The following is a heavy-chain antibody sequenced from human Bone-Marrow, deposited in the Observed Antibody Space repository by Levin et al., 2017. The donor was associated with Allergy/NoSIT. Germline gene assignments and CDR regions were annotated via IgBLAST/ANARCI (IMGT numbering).Heavy chain of an antibody. D-gene: IGHD1-14*01. CDR1: GFTFSNAW. Sequence: GGSLRLSCAASGFTFSNAWMNWVRQAPGKGLEWVGRIKSKTDGGTTDYAAPVKGRFTISRDDSKNTLYLQMNSLKTEDTAVYYCTTDCSFRHHPIDYWGQGTLVTVSS. J-gene: IGHJ4*02. CDR2: IKSKTDGGTT. V-gene: IGHV3-15*07. CDR3: TTDCSFRHHPIDY.